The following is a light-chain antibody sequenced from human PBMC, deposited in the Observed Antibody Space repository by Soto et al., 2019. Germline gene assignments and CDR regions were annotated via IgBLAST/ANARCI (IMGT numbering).Light chain of an antibody. V-gene: IGKV3-20*01. CDR3: QQYGSSPKT. Sequence: EIVLTQSPGALSLSPGERAALSCRASQSVSSIYLAWYQQKPGQAPRLLIYGASSRATVIPDRFSGSGSGTDFTLTISRLEPEDFAVYYCQQYGSSPKTFAQGTKVEIK. CDR1: QSVSSIY. J-gene: IGKJ1*01. CDR2: GAS.